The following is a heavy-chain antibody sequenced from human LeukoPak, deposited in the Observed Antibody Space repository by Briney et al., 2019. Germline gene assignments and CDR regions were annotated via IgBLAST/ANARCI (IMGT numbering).Heavy chain of an antibody. V-gene: IGHV3-53*01. J-gene: IGHJ4*02. D-gene: IGHD4-11*01. CDR2: IYSGGST. CDR1: GFTVSSNY. CDR3: ARDQHNIDYPIYYFDY. Sequence: GSLRLSCAASGFTVSSNYMSWVRQAPGKGLEWVSVIYSGGSTYYADSVKGRFTISRDNSKNTLYLQMNSLRAEDTAVYYCARDQHNIDYPIYYFDYWGQGTLVTVSS.